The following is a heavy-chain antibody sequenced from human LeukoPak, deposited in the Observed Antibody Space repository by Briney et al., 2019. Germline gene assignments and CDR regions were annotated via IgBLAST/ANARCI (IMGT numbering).Heavy chain of an antibody. D-gene: IGHD4-17*01. V-gene: IGHV3-15*01. CDR3: TTDLGDYNDFCQFSY. Sequence: PGGSLRLSCAASGFTLSNAWMSWVRQAPGKGLEWVGRIKSKTDGGITDYAAPVRGRFTISRDDSIDTLYLQMNSLKTEDTAVYYCTTDLGDYNDFCQFSYRGQGTLVTVSS. J-gene: IGHJ4*02. CDR2: IKSKTDGGIT. CDR1: GFTLSNAW.